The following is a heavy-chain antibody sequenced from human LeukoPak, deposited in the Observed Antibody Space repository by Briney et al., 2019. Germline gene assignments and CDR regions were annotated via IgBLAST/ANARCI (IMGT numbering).Heavy chain of an antibody. V-gene: IGHV4-34*01. CDR3: ARDRASSGWSDY. J-gene: IGHJ4*02. CDR2: IYYSGST. D-gene: IGHD6-19*01. CDR1: GGSFSGYY. Sequence: SETLSLTCAVYGGSFSGYYWSWIRQPPGKGLEWIGSIYYSGSTYYNPSLKSRVTISVDTSKNQFSLKLSSVTAADTAAYYCARDRASSGWSDYWGQGTLVTVSS.